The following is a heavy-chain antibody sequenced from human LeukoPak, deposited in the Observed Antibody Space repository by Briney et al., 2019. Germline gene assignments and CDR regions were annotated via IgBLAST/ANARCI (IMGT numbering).Heavy chain of an antibody. CDR3: ARAPSSSWYGGFDY. D-gene: IGHD6-13*01. CDR2: ISWNSGSI. Sequence: GGSLRLSCAASGFTFDDYAMHWVRQAPGKGLEWVSGISWNSGSIGYADSVKGRFTISRDNAKNSLYLQMNSLRAEDTALYYCARAPSSSWYGGFDYWGQGTLVTVSS. J-gene: IGHJ4*02. CDR1: GFTFDDYA. V-gene: IGHV3-9*01.